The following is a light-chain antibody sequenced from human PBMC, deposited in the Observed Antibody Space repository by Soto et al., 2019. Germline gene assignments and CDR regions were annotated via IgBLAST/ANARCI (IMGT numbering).Light chain of an antibody. Sequence: DIQMTQSPSSLSASVGDRVTITCRASQGISNYLAWYQQKPGKVPKLLIYAASTLQSGVPSRFSGSGSGTDFTLPISSLQPEDVATYYCQKYNSAPLTFDPGTKVDIK. V-gene: IGKV1-27*01. J-gene: IGKJ3*01. CDR2: AAS. CDR3: QKYNSAPLT. CDR1: QGISNY.